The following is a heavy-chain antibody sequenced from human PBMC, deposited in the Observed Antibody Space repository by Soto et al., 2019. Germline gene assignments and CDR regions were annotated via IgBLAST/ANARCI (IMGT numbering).Heavy chain of an antibody. D-gene: IGHD2-8*01. Sequence: LXLSCAASRFTFRTYVMYWVRPAPGKGLEWVTFISYDGSHKYYADSAKGRFSISRDDSKNTLYLQMNSLRAEDTAVYYCAKDSRVYAVGYGMDVWGQGTTVTVSS. CDR3: AKDSRVYAVGYGMDV. J-gene: IGHJ6*02. CDR1: RFTFRTYV. CDR2: ISYDGSHK. V-gene: IGHV3-30*18.